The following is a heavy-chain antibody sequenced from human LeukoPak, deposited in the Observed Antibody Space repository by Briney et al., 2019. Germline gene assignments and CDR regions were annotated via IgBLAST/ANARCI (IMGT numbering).Heavy chain of an antibody. D-gene: IGHD4-11*01. CDR3: ARDRHSNYDY. Sequence: GGSLRLSCAASGFTVSSNYIYWVRQAPGKGLEWFSVIYSGGNTYYADSVKGRFTISRDNSKNTVFLQMNSLRAEDTAVYYCARDRHSNYDYWGQGTLVTVSS. V-gene: IGHV3-53*01. J-gene: IGHJ4*02. CDR1: GFTVSSNY. CDR2: IYSGGNT.